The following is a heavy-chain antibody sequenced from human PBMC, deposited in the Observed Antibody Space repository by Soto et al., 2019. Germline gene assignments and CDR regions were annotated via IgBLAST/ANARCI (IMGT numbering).Heavy chain of an antibody. CDR2: MHYTGFS. CDR1: GDSVTENY. Sequence: SETLSLTCAFSGDSVTENYLTWIRQSPEKGLEWIGYMHYTGFSFSNPSLKSRVTMSVDTSKNEFTLQLTSVTAADTAVYYCARGYYDSSGYYLADYWGQGTLVTVSS. CDR3: ARGYYDSSGYYLADY. J-gene: IGHJ4*02. D-gene: IGHD3-22*01. V-gene: IGHV4-59*02.